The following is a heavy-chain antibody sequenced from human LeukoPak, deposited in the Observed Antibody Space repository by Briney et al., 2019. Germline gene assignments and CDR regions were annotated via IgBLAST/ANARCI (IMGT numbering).Heavy chain of an antibody. J-gene: IGHJ4*02. CDR1: GFTFSSYG. CDR3: ARGLTGDY. V-gene: IGHV3-30*02. D-gene: IGHD3-9*01. Sequence: PGGSLRLSCAASGFTFSSYGMHWVRQAPGKGLEWVAFIRHDGSNKNYADSVKGRFTISRDNSKNTLYLQMNSLRAEDTAVYYCARGLTGDYWGQGTLVTVSS. CDR2: IRHDGSNK.